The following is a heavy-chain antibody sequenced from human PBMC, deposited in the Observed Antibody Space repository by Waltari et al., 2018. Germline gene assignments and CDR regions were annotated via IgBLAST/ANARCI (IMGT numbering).Heavy chain of an antibody. CDR3: ARGFFPVWFDP. CDR2: INHSGST. J-gene: IGHJ5*02. V-gene: IGHV4-34*01. Sequence: QVQLQQWGAGLLKPSETLSLTCAVYGGSFSGYYWSWIRQPPGKGLEWMGEINHSGSTNYNPALRSRVTISVDTSKNQFSLKLSSVTAADTAVYYCARGFFPVWFDPWGQGTLVTVSS. CDR1: GGSFSGYY.